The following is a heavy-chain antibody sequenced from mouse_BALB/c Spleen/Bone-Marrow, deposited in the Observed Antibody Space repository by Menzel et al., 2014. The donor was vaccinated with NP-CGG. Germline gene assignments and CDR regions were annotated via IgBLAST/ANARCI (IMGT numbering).Heavy chain of an antibody. CDR3: AREDYYYAMDY. J-gene: IGHJ4*01. V-gene: IGHV5-6-3*01. Sequence: EVQLQESGGGLVQPGGSLKLSCAASGFTFSSYGMSWVRQTPDKRLELVATINSNGGSTYYPDSVKGRFTISRDNAKNTLYLQMSSLKSEDTAMYYCAREDYYYAMDYWGQGTSVTVSS. CDR2: INSNGGST. CDR1: GFTFSSYG.